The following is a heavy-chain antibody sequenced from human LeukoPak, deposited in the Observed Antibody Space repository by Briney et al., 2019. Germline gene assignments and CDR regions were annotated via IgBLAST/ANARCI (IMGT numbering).Heavy chain of an antibody. CDR2: IYYSGST. CDR3: ARQGELPWNFDY. V-gene: IGHV4-59*08. CDR1: GGSISIYY. Sequence: SETLSLTCTVSGGSISIYYWSWIRQPPGKGLEWIGYIYYSGSTNYNPSLKSRVTISVDTSKNQFSLKLSSVTAADTAVYYCARQGELPWNFDYWGQGTLVTVSS. D-gene: IGHD1-7*01. J-gene: IGHJ4*02.